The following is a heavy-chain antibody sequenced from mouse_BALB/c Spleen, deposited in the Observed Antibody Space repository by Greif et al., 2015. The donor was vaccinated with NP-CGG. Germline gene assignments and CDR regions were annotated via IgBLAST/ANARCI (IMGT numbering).Heavy chain of an antibody. J-gene: IGHJ4*01. D-gene: IGHD4-1*01. CDR2: IYPGSSNT. Sequence: QVQLKESGPELVKPGASEKVSCMASGYTFTDYYINWVKQKPGQGLEWIGWIYPGSSNTKYNEKFKGKATLTVDTSSSTAYMQLSSLTSEDTAVYFCARRTGTEAMDYWGQGTSVTVSS. V-gene: IGHV1-84*02. CDR1: GYTFTDYY. CDR3: ARRTGTEAMDY.